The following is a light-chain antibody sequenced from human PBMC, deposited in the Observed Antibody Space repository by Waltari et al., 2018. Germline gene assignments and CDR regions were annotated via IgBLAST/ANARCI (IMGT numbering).Light chain of an antibody. CDR3: AAWDDSLNGWV. Sequence: QSVLTQSPSASGTPGQRVTISCSGSSSNIGANTVNWYQQFPGTPPRLLICSNDQRPSGVPDRFSGAKSGTSASLAIGGLQSEDGTDYYCAAWDDSLNGWVFGGGTKLTVL. J-gene: IGLJ3*02. V-gene: IGLV1-44*01. CDR2: SND. CDR1: SSNIGANT.